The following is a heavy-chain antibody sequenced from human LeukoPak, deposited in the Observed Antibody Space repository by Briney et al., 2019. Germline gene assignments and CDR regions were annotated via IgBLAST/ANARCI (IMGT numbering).Heavy chain of an antibody. CDR2: ISDNGATT. V-gene: IGHV3-23*01. D-gene: IGHD3-10*01. Sequence: GGSLRLSCAASGLTVSSNYMSRVRQAPGKGLEWVSSISDNGATTYYADSVKGRFTISRDNSKNTLDLQMNSLRGEDTAVYYCAKMWGDGAFDSWGQGTLVTVSS. CDR3: AKMWGDGAFDS. CDR1: GLTVSSNY. J-gene: IGHJ4*02.